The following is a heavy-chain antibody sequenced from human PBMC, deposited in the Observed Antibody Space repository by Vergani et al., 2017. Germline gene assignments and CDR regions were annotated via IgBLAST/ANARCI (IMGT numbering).Heavy chain of an antibody. CDR1: GYTFTSYG. Sequence: QVQLVQSGAEVKKPGASVKVSCKASGYTFTSYGISWVRQAPGQGLEWMGWISAYNGNTNYAQKLRGRVTMTTDTSTSTAYMELRSLRSDDTAVYYCARDSSSVVVGAWFDPWGQGTLVTVSS. D-gene: IGHD2-2*01. V-gene: IGHV1-18*01. CDR3: ARDSSSVVVGAWFDP. CDR2: ISAYNGNT. J-gene: IGHJ5*02.